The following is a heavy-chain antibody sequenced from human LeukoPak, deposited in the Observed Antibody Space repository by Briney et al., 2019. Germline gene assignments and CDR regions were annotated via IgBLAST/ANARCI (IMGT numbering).Heavy chain of an antibody. D-gene: IGHD5-12*01. Sequence: GGSLRLSCAASGFRFSNYALTWVRQVPGKGLEWVSTISGSGGNTYYADSVKGRFTISRDNSKNTLFLQMHSLRAEDTAMFYCAHLTRGYSDSDYGPWGQGTLVTVSS. V-gene: IGHV3-23*01. CDR1: GFRFSNYA. CDR3: AHLTRGYSDSDYGP. CDR2: ISGSGGNT. J-gene: IGHJ5*02.